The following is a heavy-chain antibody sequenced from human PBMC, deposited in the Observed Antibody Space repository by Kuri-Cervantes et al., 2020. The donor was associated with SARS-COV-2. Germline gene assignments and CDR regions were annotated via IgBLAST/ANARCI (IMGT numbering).Heavy chain of an antibody. CDR3: ARDSPDQRASNYFGYLVYYYYMDV. D-gene: IGHD4-11*01. Sequence: SETLSLTCTVSGGSISSSLYYWGWVRQPPGQGLEWIGSIYYSGSTYYNPSLKSRVTISVDTSKNQFSLKLSSVTAADTAVYYCARDSPDQRASNYFGYLVYYYYMDVWGKGTTVTVSS. J-gene: IGHJ6*03. CDR2: IYYSGST. V-gene: IGHV4-39*02. CDR1: GGSISSSLYY.